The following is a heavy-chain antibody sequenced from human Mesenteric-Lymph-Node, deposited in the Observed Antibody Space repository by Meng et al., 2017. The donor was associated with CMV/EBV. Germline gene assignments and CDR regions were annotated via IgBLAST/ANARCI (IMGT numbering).Heavy chain of an antibody. V-gene: IGHV2-5*02. CDR2: IYWDDGK. D-gene: IGHD6-13*01. CDR1: GFSLSTSGVG. Sequence: QITLKESGPTLVKPTQTLTLTCTFPGFSLSTSGVGVGWIRQPPGKALEWLALIYWDDGKRYSPSLKSRLTITKDTSKNQVVLTMTNMDPVDTATYYCAHSSGIAAAGPFYFDYWGQGTLVTVSS. CDR3: AHSSGIAAAGPFYFDY. J-gene: IGHJ4*02.